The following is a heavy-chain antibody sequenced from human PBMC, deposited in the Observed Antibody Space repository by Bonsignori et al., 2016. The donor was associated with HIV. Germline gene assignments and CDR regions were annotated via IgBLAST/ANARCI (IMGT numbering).Heavy chain of an antibody. V-gene: IGHV1-2*02. J-gene: IGHJ5*02. D-gene: IGHD3-10*01. CDR2: INPQSGAT. CDR3: AREEYFYTSGTYKTNWFDP. Sequence: WVRQAPGQGLEWMGWINPQSGATNYAQKFQGRVTMTRDTSSSTAYMELNSLRSDDTAVYYCAREEYFYTSGTYKTNWFDPWGQGTLVTVSS.